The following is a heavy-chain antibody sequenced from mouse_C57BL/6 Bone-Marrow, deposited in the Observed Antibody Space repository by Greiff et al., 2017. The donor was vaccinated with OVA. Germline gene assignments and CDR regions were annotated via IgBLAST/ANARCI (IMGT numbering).Heavy chain of an antibody. J-gene: IGHJ2*01. CDR3: ARAPFITTVVGGDY. CDR1: GYTFTSYW. CDR2: IYPSDSET. D-gene: IGHD1-1*01. V-gene: IGHV1-61*01. Sequence: QVQLKQSGAELVRPGSSVKLSCKASGYTFTSYWMDWVKQRPGQGLEWIGNIYPSDSETHYNQKFKDKATLTVDKSSSTAYMQLSRLTSEDSAVYYCARAPFITTVVGGDYWGQGTTLTVSS.